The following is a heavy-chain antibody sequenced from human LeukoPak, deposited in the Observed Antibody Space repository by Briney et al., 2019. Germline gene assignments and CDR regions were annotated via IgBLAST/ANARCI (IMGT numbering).Heavy chain of an antibody. CDR2: LNTDGSST. J-gene: IGHJ5*01. CDR3: ARDVVAGTNRFDR. D-gene: IGHD6-19*01. Sequence: PGGSLRLSGAASGFTLSNYWMHWVRQAPGKGLVWVSRLNTDGSSTSYADSVKGRFTISRDNAKNTLYLQMNSLRAEDTAVYYCARDVVAGTNRFDRWGQGTLVTVSS. V-gene: IGHV3-74*01. CDR1: GFTLSNYW.